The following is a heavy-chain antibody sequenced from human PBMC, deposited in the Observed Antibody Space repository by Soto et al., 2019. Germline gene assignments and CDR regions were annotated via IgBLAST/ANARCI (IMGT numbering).Heavy chain of an antibody. D-gene: IGHD6-19*01. V-gene: IGHV3-7*01. Sequence: EVQLVESGEGLVQPGGSLRLSCAASGFTCSTYWMSWVRQAPGKGLEWLANIKQDGSEKYYVDSVKGRFTVSRDNAKNSLYLQMNSLRAEDTAVYYCARRPGYSSGWFADWGQGTLVTVS. CDR2: IKQDGSEK. CDR3: ARRPGYSSGWFAD. J-gene: IGHJ4*02. CDR1: GFTCSTYW.